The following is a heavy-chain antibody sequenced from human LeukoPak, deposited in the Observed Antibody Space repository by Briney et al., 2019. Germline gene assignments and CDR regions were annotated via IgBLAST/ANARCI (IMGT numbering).Heavy chain of an antibody. Sequence: SETLSLTCTVSGGSINSGNFYWTWIRQPAGKGLEWIGRIYTSGSTNYNPSLKSRVTISLDTSKNQFSLKLSSATAADTAVYYRARDQNLGGDYWYFDLWGRGTLVTVSS. CDR2: IYTSGST. J-gene: IGHJ2*01. CDR1: GGSINSGNFY. V-gene: IGHV4-61*02. CDR3: ARDQNLGGDYWYFDL. D-gene: IGHD1-7*01.